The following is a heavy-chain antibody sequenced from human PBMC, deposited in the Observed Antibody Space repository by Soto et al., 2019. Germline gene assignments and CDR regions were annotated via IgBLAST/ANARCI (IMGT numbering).Heavy chain of an antibody. Sequence: SETLSLTCTVSGGSISSYYWSWIRQPAGKGLEWIGRIYTSGSTNYNPSLKSRVTMSVDTSKNQFSLKLSSVTAAGTAVYYCASNQSGYSSSYGNYWGQGTLVTVAS. V-gene: IGHV4-4*07. CDR2: IYTSGST. CDR1: GGSISSYY. D-gene: IGHD6-13*01. CDR3: ASNQSGYSSSYGNY. J-gene: IGHJ4*02.